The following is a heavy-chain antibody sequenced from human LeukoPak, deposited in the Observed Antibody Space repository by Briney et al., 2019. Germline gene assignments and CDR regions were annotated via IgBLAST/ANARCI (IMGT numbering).Heavy chain of an antibody. CDR1: GGTFSTDA. CDR3: AKSGDGSGWHYFDS. CDR2: IIPVFGTT. Sequence: SVKVSFKASGGTFSTDALAWVRQVPGQGPEWMGRIIPVFGTTNYAETFQGRVTITADISTSTAYMQLSSLRSEDTAVYYCAKSGDGSGWHYFDSWGQGALVTVSS. J-gene: IGHJ4*02. V-gene: IGHV1-69*06. D-gene: IGHD6-19*01.